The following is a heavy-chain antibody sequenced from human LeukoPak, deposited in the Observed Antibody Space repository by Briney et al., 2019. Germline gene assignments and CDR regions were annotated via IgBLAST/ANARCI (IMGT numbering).Heavy chain of an antibody. Sequence: NPSETLSLTCTVSGGSISSSSYYWGWIHQPPGKGLEWIGSIYYSGSTYYNPSLKSRVTISVDRSKNQFSLKLSSVTAADTAVYYCARLRTYYDILTGLDPWGQGTLVTVSS. CDR1: GGSISSSSYY. J-gene: IGHJ5*02. D-gene: IGHD3-9*01. CDR2: IYYSGST. V-gene: IGHV4-39*07. CDR3: ARLRTYYDILTGLDP.